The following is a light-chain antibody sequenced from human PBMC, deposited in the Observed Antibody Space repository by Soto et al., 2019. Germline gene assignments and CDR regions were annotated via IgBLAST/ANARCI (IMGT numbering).Light chain of an antibody. J-gene: IGKJ5*01. CDR3: QQRSNWPRT. V-gene: IGKV3-11*01. CDR1: QSVSSY. Sequence: EIVLTQSPATLSLSPGERATLSCRASQSVSSYLAWYPQKPGQAPRLLIYDASNRATGIPARFSGSGSGTDFTLPISSLEPEDFGVYYCQQRSNWPRTFGQGTRLEIK. CDR2: DAS.